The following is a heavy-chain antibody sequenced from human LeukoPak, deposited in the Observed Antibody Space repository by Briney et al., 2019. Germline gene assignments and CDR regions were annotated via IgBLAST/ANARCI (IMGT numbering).Heavy chain of an antibody. Sequence: GGSLRLSCAASGFTFSSYSMNWVRQAPGKGLEWVSYISSSGSTIYYADSVKGRFTISRDNAKNSLYLQMNSLRAEDTAVYYCARDSNGYYYDSSGYERGPLYYFDYWGQGTLVTVSS. J-gene: IGHJ4*02. CDR3: ARDSNGYYYDSSGYERGPLYYFDY. CDR2: ISSSGSTI. D-gene: IGHD3-22*01. CDR1: GFTFSSYS. V-gene: IGHV3-48*04.